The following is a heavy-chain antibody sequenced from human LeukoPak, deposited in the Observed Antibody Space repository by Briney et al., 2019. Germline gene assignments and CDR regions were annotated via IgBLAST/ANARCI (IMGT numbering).Heavy chain of an antibody. D-gene: IGHD3-3*01. Sequence: SETLSLTCTVSGGSISSGDYYWSWIRQSPGRGLEWIGEIYSGGSANYNPSLRSRLAISVGTSKSQFSLKLSSLTAADTAVYFCARGVVDYSTTSGYLSHWGQGTLVTVSS. J-gene: IGHJ4*02. CDR3: ARGVVDYSTTSGYLSH. CDR2: IYSGGSA. V-gene: IGHV4-39*07. CDR1: GGSISSGDYY.